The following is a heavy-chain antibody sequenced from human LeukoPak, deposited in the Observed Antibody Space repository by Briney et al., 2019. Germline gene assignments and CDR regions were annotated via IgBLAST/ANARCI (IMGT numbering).Heavy chain of an antibody. J-gene: IGHJ4*02. CDR1: GGSFSGYY. D-gene: IGHD1-1*01. CDR3: ARVPDITARPCDS. Sequence: SETLSLTCAVYGGSFSGYYWTLIRQTPGKGLEWIGEISHTGGTNYNPSLKSRVTISVNPSKNQFSLKVTSVTAADTGVYYCARVPDITARPCDSWGPGTLVTVSS. V-gene: IGHV4-34*01. CDR2: ISHTGGT.